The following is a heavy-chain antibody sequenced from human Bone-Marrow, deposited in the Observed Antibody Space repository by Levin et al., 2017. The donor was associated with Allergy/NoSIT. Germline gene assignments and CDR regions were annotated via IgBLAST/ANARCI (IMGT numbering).Heavy chain of an antibody. J-gene: IGHJ3*02. CDR1: GDSVSSNSAA. CDR3: ARGGVPYSSSWCAFDI. D-gene: IGHD6-13*01. Sequence: SQTLSLTCAISGDSVSSNSAAWNWIRQSPSRGLEWLGRTYYRSKWYNDYAVSVKSRITINPDTSKNQFSLQLNSVTPEDTAVYYCARGGVPYSSSWCAFDIWGQGTMVTVSS. V-gene: IGHV6-1*01. CDR2: TYYRSKWYN.